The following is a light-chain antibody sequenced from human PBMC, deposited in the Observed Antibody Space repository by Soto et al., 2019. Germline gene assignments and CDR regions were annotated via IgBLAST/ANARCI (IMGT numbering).Light chain of an antibody. CDR3: CSYAGSYV. Sequence: QSALTQPRSVSGSPGQSVTISCTATSSDVGGYNYVSWYQQHPGKAPKLMIYDVSERPSGVPDRFSGSKSGNTASLTISGLQAEDEADYYCCSYAGSYVFGTGTKVTVL. V-gene: IGLV2-11*01. J-gene: IGLJ1*01. CDR1: SSDVGGYNY. CDR2: DVS.